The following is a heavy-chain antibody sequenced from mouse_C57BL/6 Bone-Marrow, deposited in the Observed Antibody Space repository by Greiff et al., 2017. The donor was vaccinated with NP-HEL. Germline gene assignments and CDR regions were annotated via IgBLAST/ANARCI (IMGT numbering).Heavy chain of an antibody. CDR1: GYSITSGYY. D-gene: IGHD1-1*01. J-gene: IGHJ1*03. Sequence: EVKLMESGPGLVKPSQSLSLTCSVTGYSITSGYYWNWIRQFPGNKLEWMGYISYDGSNNYNPSLKNRISITRDTSKNQFFLKLNSVTTEDTATYYCARDRGYGSSFWYFDVWGTGTTVTVSS. CDR3: ARDRGYGSSFWYFDV. CDR2: ISYDGSN. V-gene: IGHV3-6*01.